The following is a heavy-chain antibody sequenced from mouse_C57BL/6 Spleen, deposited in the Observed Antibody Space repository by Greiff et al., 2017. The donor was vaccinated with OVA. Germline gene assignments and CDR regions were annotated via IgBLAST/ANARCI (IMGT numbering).Heavy chain of an antibody. CDR3: AYDYDGWYFDV. J-gene: IGHJ1*03. CDR2: ISSGGSYT. Sequence: ELQLVESGGDLVKPGGSLKLSCAASGFTFSSYGMSWVRQTPDKRLEWVATISSGGSYTSYPDSVKGRFTISRDNAKNTLYLQMSSLKSEDTAMYYCAYDYDGWYFDVWGTGTTVTVSS. CDR1: GFTFSSYG. D-gene: IGHD2-4*01. V-gene: IGHV5-6*01.